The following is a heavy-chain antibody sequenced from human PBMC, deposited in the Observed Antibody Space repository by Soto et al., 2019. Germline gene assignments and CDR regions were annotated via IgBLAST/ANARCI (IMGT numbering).Heavy chain of an antibody. Sequence: QVQLVQSGTEVKKPGSSVKVSCKASCDTFSFYTINWVRQGPGLGLEWVGRINPIVSMSNYAQKIQGRVSMTADKSTSTAYMELRSLRSDDTAMYFCAASYGSGYRAFDYWGQGALVIVSS. CDR3: AASYGSGYRAFDY. CDR2: INPIVSMS. J-gene: IGHJ4*02. CDR1: CDTFSFYT. D-gene: IGHD3-10*01. V-gene: IGHV1-69*02.